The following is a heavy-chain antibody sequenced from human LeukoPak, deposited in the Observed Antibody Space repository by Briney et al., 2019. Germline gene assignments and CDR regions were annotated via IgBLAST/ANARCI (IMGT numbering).Heavy chain of an antibody. J-gene: IGHJ4*02. V-gene: IGHV3-48*03. CDR1: GFTFSSYE. CDR3: TRDRGWRQFDY. D-gene: IGHD5-24*01. CDR2: ISSSGSTI. Sequence: GGSLRLSCAASGFTFSSYEMNWVRQAPGKGLEWVSYISSSGSTIYYADSVKGRFTISRDNAKNSLYLQMSSLRDDDTAVYYCTRDRGWRQFDYWGQGTLVTVSS.